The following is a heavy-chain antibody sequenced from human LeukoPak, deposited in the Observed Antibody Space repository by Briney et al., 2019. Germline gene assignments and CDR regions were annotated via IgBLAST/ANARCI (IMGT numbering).Heavy chain of an antibody. D-gene: IGHD2-2*01. CDR2: MNPNSGNT. J-gene: IGHJ5*02. Sequence: ASVKVSCKASGYTFTSYDINWVRQATGQGLEWMGWMNPNSGNTGYAQKFQGRVTMTRNTSISTAYMELSRLRSDDTAVYYCARDIVVVPAANWFDPWGQGTLVTVSS. V-gene: IGHV1-8*01. CDR3: ARDIVVVPAANWFDP. CDR1: GYTFTSYD.